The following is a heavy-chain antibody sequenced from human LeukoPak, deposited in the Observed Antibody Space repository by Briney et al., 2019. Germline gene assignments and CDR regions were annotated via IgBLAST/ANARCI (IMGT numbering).Heavy chain of an antibody. CDR2: MSGSVGST. Sequence: GGSLRLSCAASRFTVSSYAMSWVRQAPGKGLEWVSSMSGSVGSTYYADSVNGRFTISRDSSKNTLYLQMNSLRVEDVAVYYCVGVGIAGGSWGQGTLVTVSS. V-gene: IGHV3-23*01. D-gene: IGHD2-15*01. CDR3: VGVGIAGGS. J-gene: IGHJ5*02. CDR1: RFTVSSYA.